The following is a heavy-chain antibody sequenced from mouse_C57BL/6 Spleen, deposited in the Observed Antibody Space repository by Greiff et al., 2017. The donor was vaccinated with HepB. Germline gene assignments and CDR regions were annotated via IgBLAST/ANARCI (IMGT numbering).Heavy chain of an antibody. D-gene: IGHD2-1*01. J-gene: IGHJ4*01. V-gene: IGHV1-82*01. CDR3: AKGNSRYYAMDY. CDR1: GYAFSSSW. Sequence: QVQLQQSGPELVKPGASVKISCKASGYAFSSSWMNWVKQRPGKGLEWIGRIYPGDGDTNYNGKFKGKATLTADKSSSTADMQLSSLTSEDSAVYFCAKGNSRYYAMDYWGQGTSVTVSS. CDR2: IYPGDGDT.